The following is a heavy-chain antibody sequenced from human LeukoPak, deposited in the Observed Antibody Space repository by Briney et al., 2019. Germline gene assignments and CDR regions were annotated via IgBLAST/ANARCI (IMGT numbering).Heavy chain of an antibody. CDR3: ARNLASGRGFCNAVDV. V-gene: IGHV3-11*06. D-gene: IGHD3-10*01. CDR2: ISRSDFYT. J-gene: IGHJ6*02. Sequence: AGGSLRLSCVSSGFTFSDHYMTWIRQAPGKGLEWVSYISRSDFYTHYADSVKGRFIISRDNAKNSLFLQMNSLRVEDTAVYYCARNLASGRGFCNAVDVWGQGTSVTVSS. CDR1: GFTFSDHY.